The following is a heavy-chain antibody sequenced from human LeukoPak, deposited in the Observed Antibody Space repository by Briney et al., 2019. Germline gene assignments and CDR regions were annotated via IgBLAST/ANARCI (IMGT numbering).Heavy chain of an antibody. J-gene: IGHJ5*02. D-gene: IGHD5-12*01. Sequence: SETLSLTCTVSGGSISDSYWSWNRQPPGKGLEWIGKIHDSGITNYNPSLKSRVTFSVDTSKKQFSLNLNSVTAADTAVYYCARVGYMSNWFEHWGQGTPVTVSS. V-gene: IGHV4-59*01. CDR3: ARVGYMSNWFEH. CDR1: GGSISDSY. CDR2: IHDSGIT.